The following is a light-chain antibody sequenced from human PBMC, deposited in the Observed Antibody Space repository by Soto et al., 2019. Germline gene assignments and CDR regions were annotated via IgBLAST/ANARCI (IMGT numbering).Light chain of an antibody. Sequence: QSVLTQPPSVSGSPGQSITIACTGTRSDVGSYNLVSWYQQHPGKAPKLMIYEGSKRPSGVSNRFSGSKSGNTASLTISGLQAEDEADYYCCSYAGTSYVFGTGTKVTVL. CDR3: CSYAGTSYV. V-gene: IGLV2-23*01. J-gene: IGLJ1*01. CDR1: RSDVGSYNL. CDR2: EGS.